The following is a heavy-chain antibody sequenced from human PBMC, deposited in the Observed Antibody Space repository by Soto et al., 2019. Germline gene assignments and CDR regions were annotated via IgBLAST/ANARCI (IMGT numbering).Heavy chain of an antibody. Sequence: AGGSLRLSCAASGFTFSSYSMNWVRQAPGKGLEWVSSISSSGSYIYYADSVKGRFTISRDNAKNTVYLQMSSLRPEDMAVYYCARRARPDFYYMDVWGKGTTVTVSS. D-gene: IGHD6-6*01. J-gene: IGHJ6*03. CDR1: GFTFSSYS. CDR2: ISSSGSYI. V-gene: IGHV3-21*01. CDR3: ARRARPDFYYMDV.